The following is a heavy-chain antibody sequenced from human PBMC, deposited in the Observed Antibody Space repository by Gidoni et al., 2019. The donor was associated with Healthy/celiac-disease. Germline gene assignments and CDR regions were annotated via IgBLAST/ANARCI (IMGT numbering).Heavy chain of an antibody. J-gene: IGHJ4*02. Sequence: EVQLVESGGGLVKPGGSLRLSCAASGFTFSSYSMNWVRQAPGKGLEWVSSISSSSSYIYYADSVKGRFTISRDNAKNSLYLQMNSLRAEDTAVYYCARTRADLVLRFLEWERRGVGHYFDYWGQGTLVTVSS. CDR1: GFTFSSYS. CDR3: ARTRADLVLRFLEWERRGVGHYFDY. D-gene: IGHD3-3*01. V-gene: IGHV3-21*01. CDR2: ISSSSSYI.